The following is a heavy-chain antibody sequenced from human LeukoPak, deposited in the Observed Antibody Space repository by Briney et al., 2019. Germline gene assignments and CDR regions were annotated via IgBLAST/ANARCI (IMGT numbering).Heavy chain of an antibody. V-gene: IGHV3-30-3*01. CDR3: ARAPTTVVTLGDY. D-gene: IGHD4-23*01. J-gene: IGHJ4*02. Sequence: PGRSLRLSCAASGVTFSSYAMHWVRQAPGKGLEWVAVISYDGSNKYYADSVKGRFTISRDNSKNTLYLQMNSLRAEDTAVYYCARAPTTVVTLGDYWGQGTLVTVSS. CDR2: ISYDGSNK. CDR1: GVTFSSYA.